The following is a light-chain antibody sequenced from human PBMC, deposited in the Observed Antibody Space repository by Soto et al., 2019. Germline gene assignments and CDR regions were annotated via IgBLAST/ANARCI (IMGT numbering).Light chain of an antibody. CDR2: EVT. CDR3: CSYAGSSTLV. Sequence: QSALTQPASVSASPGQSITISCTGTSSDVGSYNFVSWYQQHPGQAPKLLIYEVTKRPSGFSNRFSGSRSGNTASLTISGLQAEDEAEYYCCSYAGSSTLVFGGGTKLTVL. CDR1: SSDVGSYNF. J-gene: IGLJ2*01. V-gene: IGLV2-23*02.